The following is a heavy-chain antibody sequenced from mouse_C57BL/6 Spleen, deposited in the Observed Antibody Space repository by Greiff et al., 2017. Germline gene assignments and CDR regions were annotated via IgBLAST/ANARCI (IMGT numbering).Heavy chain of an antibody. CDR3: ARGVQYYGSSYSFAY. V-gene: IGHV1-52*01. D-gene: IGHD1-1*01. Sequence: QVQLKQPGAELVRPGSSVTLSCKASGYTFTSYWMHWVKQRPIQGLAWIGNIDPSDSETHYNQKFKDKATLTVDTSSSTAYMQLSRLSYEDSAVYYCARGVQYYGSSYSFAYWGQGTLVTVSA. CDR2: IDPSDSET. J-gene: IGHJ3*01. CDR1: GYTFTSYW.